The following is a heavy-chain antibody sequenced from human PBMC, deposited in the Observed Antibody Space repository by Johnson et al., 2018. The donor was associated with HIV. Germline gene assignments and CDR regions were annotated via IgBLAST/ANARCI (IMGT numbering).Heavy chain of an antibody. D-gene: IGHD2-21*01. Sequence: MLLVESGGGLIQPGGSLRLSCAASGFTVSSNYMSWVRQAPGKGLEWVSDIRNSGGTTYYADSVKGRFTISRDNSKNTLYLQMNSLRAEDTAIYYCAKVDCGGDTCAGCDPFNLWGQGTLVTVSS. CDR1: GFTVSSNY. V-gene: IGHV3-53*01. CDR2: IRNSGGTT. J-gene: IGHJ3*01. CDR3: AKVDCGGDTCAGCDPFNL.